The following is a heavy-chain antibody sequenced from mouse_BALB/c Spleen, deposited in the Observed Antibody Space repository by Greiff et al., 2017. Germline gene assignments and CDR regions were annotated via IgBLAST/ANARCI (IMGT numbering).Heavy chain of an antibody. V-gene: IGHV5-4*02. CDR2: ISDGGSYT. J-gene: IGHJ4*01. CDR3: APYAMDY. CDR1: GFTFSDYY. Sequence: EVHLVESGGGLVKPGGSLKLSCAASGFTFSDYYMYWVRQTPEKRLEWVATISDGGSYTYYPDSVKGRFTISRDNAKNNLYLQMSSLKSEDTAMYYCAPYAMDYWGQGTSVTVSS.